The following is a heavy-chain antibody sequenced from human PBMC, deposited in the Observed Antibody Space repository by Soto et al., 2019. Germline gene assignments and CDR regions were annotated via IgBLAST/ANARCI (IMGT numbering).Heavy chain of an antibody. Sequence: GGSLRLSCAASGFTVNTFNMNWVRQAPGKGLEWVSSISNYDNTAYADSVKGRFTVSRDNAKNSLFLQMNSLRAEDTAVYYCARDNLAFQGAFDLWGQGTLVTVSS. CDR2: ISNYDNT. V-gene: IGHV3-21*01. CDR1: GFTVNTFN. J-gene: IGHJ4*02. CDR3: ARDNLAFQGAFDL. D-gene: IGHD3-16*01.